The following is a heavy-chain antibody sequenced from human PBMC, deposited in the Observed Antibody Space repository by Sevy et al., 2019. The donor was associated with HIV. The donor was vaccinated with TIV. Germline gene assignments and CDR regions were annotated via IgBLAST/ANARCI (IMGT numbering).Heavy chain of an antibody. CDR1: EFTFSSFG. CDR3: AGGPCSGGYCRTPGGY. D-gene: IGHD2-15*01. J-gene: IGHJ4*02. V-gene: IGHV3-33*01. Sequence: GGSLRLSCAASEFTFSSFGMHWVRQAPGKGLEWVAFIWYDGSNRYYADSVKGRFTISRDDSKNTLSLQMNSLRAEDTAVYYCAGGPCSGGYCRTPGGYWGQGTLVTVSS. CDR2: IWYDGSNR.